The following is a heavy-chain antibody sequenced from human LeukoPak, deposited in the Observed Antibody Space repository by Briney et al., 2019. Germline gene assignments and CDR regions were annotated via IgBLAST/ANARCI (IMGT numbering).Heavy chain of an antibody. CDR3: ARKLQQYYDFWSGYNDAFVI. CDR2: ISSSGSTI. V-gene: IGHV3-11*04. D-gene: IGHD3-3*01. J-gene: IGHJ3*02. CDR1: GFTFSDYY. Sequence: PGGSLRLSCAASGFTFSDYYMSWIRQAPGKGLEWVSYISSSGSTIYYAGSVKGRFTISRGNAKNSLYLQMNSLRAEDTAVYYCARKLQQYYDFWSGYNDAFVISGHGTIVTVSS.